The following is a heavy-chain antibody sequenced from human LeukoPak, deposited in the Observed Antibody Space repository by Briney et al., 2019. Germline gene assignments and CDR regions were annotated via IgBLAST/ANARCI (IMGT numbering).Heavy chain of an antibody. CDR1: GFTFSSSS. Sequence: PGGSLRLSCVASGFTFSSSSMNWVRQAPEKGPEWVSYISISTSTIYYADSVKGRFTISRDNAKNSLYLQMNSLRAEDTAVYYCARIRIAGGAFDIWGQGTMVTVSS. J-gene: IGHJ3*02. D-gene: IGHD6-13*01. CDR3: ARIRIAGGAFDI. CDR2: ISISTSTI. V-gene: IGHV3-48*04.